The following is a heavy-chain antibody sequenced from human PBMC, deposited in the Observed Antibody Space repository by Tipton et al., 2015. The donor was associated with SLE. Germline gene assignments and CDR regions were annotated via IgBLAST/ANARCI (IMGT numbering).Heavy chain of an antibody. CDR2: IYNTGST. V-gene: IGHV4-59*11. CDR1: GYSITSHY. Sequence: TLSLTCTVSGYSITSHYWTWIRQSPGKGLEWIGYIYNTGSTNYNPSLKSRVTIELDPSKNQFSLKLSSVTAADTAVYYCARLEVAGIWYYFDHWGQGAPVTVSA. CDR3: ARLEVAGIWYYFDH. J-gene: IGHJ4*02. D-gene: IGHD6-19*01.